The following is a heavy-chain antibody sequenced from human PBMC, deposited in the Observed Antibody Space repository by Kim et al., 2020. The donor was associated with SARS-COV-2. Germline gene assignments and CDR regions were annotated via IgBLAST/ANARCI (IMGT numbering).Heavy chain of an antibody. CDR3: ARDRYSYGLNWFDP. J-gene: IGHJ5*02. Sequence: YAQGFNGRFVFSLDTSVSTAYLQLSSLKAEDTAVYYCARDRYSYGLNWFDPWGQGTLVTVSS. V-gene: IGHV7-4-1*02. D-gene: IGHD5-18*01.